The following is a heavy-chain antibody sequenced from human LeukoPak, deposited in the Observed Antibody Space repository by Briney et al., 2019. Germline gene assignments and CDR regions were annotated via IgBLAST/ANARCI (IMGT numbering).Heavy chain of an antibody. CDR1: GGTFSSYT. D-gene: IGHD3-10*01. J-gene: IGHJ5*02. CDR3: ARVQGRAWFDP. Sequence: ASVKVSCKASGGTFSSYTISWVRQATGQGLDGMGGKNPNSGNTGYAQKFQGRVTMTRNTSISTAYMELSSLRSEDTAVYYCARVQGRAWFDPWGQGTLVTVSS. V-gene: IGHV1-8*02. CDR2: KNPNSGNT.